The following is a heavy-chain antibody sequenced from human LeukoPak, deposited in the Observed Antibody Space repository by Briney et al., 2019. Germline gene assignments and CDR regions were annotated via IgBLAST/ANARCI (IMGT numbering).Heavy chain of an antibody. V-gene: IGHV3-33*01. CDR2: IWLDGSNK. CDR3: TRDRAVTHFDY. CDR1: GFTFSSYG. Sequence: PGRALRLSCAASGFTFSSYGMHWVRQAPGKGLEWVALIWLDGSNKYYADSVKGRFTISRDNSKNTLYLQMNSLRAEDTAVYYCTRDRAVTHFDYWGQGTLVTVSS. J-gene: IGHJ4*02. D-gene: IGHD5-18*01.